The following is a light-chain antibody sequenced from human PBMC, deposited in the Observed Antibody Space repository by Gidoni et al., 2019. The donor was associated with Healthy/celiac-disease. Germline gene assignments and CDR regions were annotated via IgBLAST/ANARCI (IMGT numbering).Light chain of an antibody. V-gene: IGKV3-11*01. CDR1: QSVSSY. J-gene: IGKJ5*01. Sequence: EIVLTQSPATLSLSPGERATLSCRASQSVSSYLAWYHQKPGQAPRLLIYDASNRATGIPARFSGSGSGTDFTLTISSLEPEDFAVYYCQQRSNPITFXQXTRLEIK. CDR3: QQRSNPIT. CDR2: DAS.